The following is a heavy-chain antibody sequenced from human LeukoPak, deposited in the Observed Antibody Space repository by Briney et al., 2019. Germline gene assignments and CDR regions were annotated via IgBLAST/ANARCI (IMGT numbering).Heavy chain of an antibody. CDR3: AKAPGMVRGVRTFNF. V-gene: IGHV1-2*02. D-gene: IGHD3-10*01. Sequence: GASVKVSCKASGYTFTGYYMHWVRQAPGQGLEWMGWINPNSGGTNYAQKFQDRVTMTRDTSINTAYMEVSRLRSDDTAVYFCAKAPGMVRGVRTFNFWGPGTQITVSS. J-gene: IGHJ4*02. CDR2: INPNSGGT. CDR1: GYTFTGYY.